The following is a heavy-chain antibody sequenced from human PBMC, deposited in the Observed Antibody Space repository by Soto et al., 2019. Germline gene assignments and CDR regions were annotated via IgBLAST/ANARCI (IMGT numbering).Heavy chain of an antibody. V-gene: IGHV3-30-3*01. CDR3: ARDSELELAPGLDY. D-gene: IGHD1-7*01. Sequence: PGGSLRLSCAASGFTFSSYAMHWVRQAPGKGLEWVAVISYDGSNKYYADSVKGRFTISRDNSKNTLYLQMNSLRAEDTAVYYCARDSELELAPGLDYWGQGTLVTVSS. CDR1: GFTFSSYA. CDR2: ISYDGSNK. J-gene: IGHJ4*02.